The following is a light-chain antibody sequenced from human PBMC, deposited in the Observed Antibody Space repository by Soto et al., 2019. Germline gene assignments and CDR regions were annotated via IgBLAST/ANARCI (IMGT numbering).Light chain of an antibody. CDR2: KAS. V-gene: IGKV1-12*01. Sequence: DIQMTQSPSSVSASVGDRVTITCRASQGISSWLAWYQQKPGKAPQVLIYKASSLQSGVPSRFSGSGSGTEFTHTISSLQSEDFAVYYCQQYNNWPITFGQGTRLET. CDR1: QGISSW. CDR3: QQYNNWPIT. J-gene: IGKJ5*01.